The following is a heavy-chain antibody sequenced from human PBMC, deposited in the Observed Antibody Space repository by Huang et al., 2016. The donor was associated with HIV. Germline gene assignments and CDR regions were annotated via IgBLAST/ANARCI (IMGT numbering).Heavy chain of an antibody. D-gene: IGHD2-21*02. CDR1: GFTSSRYG. Sequence: QVQLVESGGAVVQPGGSLSLSCVASGFTSSRYGFSTFALHGGGQAPGKGLEWVAFIRYDGTKIYYGDAVKGRFTISRDNSKNTAYLEMNRLTADDTAVYYCANDLEVVVAPILAVYWGHGTLVTVSS. J-gene: IGHJ4*01. CDR2: IRYDGTKI. CDR3: ANDLEVVVAPILAVY. V-gene: IGHV3-30*02.